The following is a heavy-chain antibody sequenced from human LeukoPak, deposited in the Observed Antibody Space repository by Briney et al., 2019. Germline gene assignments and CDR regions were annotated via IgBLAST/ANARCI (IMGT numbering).Heavy chain of an antibody. CDR1: GGSFSGYY. D-gene: IGHD6-19*01. V-gene: IGHV4-34*01. Sequence: SETLSLTCAVYGGSFSGYYWSWIRQPPGKGLEWIGEINHSGSTNYNPSLKSRVTISVDTSKNQFSLKLSSETAADTAVYYCARPSGYSSGWYEGEDYWGQGTLVTVSS. CDR2: INHSGST. CDR3: ARPSGYSSGWYEGEDY. J-gene: IGHJ4*02.